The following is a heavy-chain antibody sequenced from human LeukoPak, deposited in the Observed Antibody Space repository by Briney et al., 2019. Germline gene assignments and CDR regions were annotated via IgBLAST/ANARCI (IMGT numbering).Heavy chain of an antibody. CDR3: ARRDSSSGVDY. V-gene: IGHV5-51*01. CDR2: IYPGDSDT. CDR1: GSIFTSYW. Sequence: GESLKISCQGSGSIFTSYWIGWVRQLPGKGLEWMGIIYPGDSDTRYSPSFQGQVTISADKSISTAYLQWSSLKASDTAMYYCARRDSSSGVDYWGQGTLVTVSS. D-gene: IGHD6-6*01. J-gene: IGHJ4*02.